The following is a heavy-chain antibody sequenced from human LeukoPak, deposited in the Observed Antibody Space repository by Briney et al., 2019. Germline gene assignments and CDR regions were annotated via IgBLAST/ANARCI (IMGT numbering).Heavy chain of an antibody. J-gene: IGHJ6*03. CDR1: GFTFSSYG. D-gene: IGHD6-6*01. V-gene: IGHV3-30*18. CDR2: ISYEGTNK. CDR3: SKGPRSSPLFYYMDV. Sequence: PGGSLRLSCAVSGFTFSSYGMHWVRQAPGKGLEWVAVISYEGTNKYYADSVKGRFTISRDNSKNTLYLQMNSLRVEDTAVYYCSKGPRSSPLFYYMDVWGNGTTVIVSS.